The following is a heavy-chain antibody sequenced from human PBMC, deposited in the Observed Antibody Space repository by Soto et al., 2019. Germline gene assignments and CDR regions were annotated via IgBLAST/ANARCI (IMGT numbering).Heavy chain of an antibody. Sequence: SETLSLTCTVSGDTMSSGGYYWSWIRQHPGKGLEWIGYIYYSWSSDFNPSLKSRAQILLDTSKKQFSLELSSVTTADTAVYYWARIVAYCGGACYTGGRGTPVT. CDR3: ARIVAYCGGACYT. CDR1: GDTMSSGGYY. J-gene: IGHJ4*02. CDR2: IYYSWSS. V-gene: IGHV4-31*03. D-gene: IGHD2-21*02.